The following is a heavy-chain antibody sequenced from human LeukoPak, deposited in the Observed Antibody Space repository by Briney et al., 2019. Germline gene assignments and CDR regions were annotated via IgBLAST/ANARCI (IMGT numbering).Heavy chain of an antibody. J-gene: IGHJ6*02. CDR1: GYSFTSYW. Sequence: GESLKISCKGSGYSFTSYWIGWVRPMPGKGLEWMGIIYPGDSDTRYSPSFQGQVTISADKSISTAYLQWSSLKASDTAMYYCARHIAVAYYYYGMDVWGQGTTVTVSS. CDR3: ARHIAVAYYYYGMDV. CDR2: IYPGDSDT. V-gene: IGHV5-51*01. D-gene: IGHD6-19*01.